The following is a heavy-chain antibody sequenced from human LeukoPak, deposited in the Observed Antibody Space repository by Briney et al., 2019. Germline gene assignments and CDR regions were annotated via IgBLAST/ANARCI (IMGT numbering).Heavy chain of an antibody. V-gene: IGHV3-30*02. Sequence: GGSLRLSCAASGFTFSSYGMHWVRQAPGKGLEWVAFIGYDGSNKYTADSARGRFTLSRDNSKDTLYLQMNSLRAEDTAVYYCAKRGGTTVTTSDFHMDVWGKGTPVTVSS. CDR1: GFTFSSYG. D-gene: IGHD4-17*01. CDR3: AKRGGTTVTTSDFHMDV. J-gene: IGHJ6*03. CDR2: IGYDGSNK.